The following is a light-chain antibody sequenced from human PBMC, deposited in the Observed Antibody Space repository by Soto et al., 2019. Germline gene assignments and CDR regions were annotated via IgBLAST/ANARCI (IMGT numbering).Light chain of an antibody. J-gene: IGKJ1*01. CDR1: QAIRTS. V-gene: IGKV1-6*01. CDR3: LQDATYPWT. CDR2: DAS. Sequence: ANQMTQSPSSLSASVGDKVTITCRASQAIRTSLVWYQQKSGKAPSLLIADASSRHSWVPSRFSGSGFGTDFNLTINGLQPEDFATYYCLQDATYPWTFGQGTRVDIK.